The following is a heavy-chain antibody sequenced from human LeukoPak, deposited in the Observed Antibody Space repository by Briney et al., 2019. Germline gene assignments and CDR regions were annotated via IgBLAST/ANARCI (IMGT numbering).Heavy chain of an antibody. CDR2: INHSGST. CDR3: ARRGVTTIDY. J-gene: IGHJ4*02. Sequence: SETLSLTCAVYGGSFSGYYWNWIRQPPGKGLEWIGEINHSGSTNYNPSLKSRVTISVDTSKNQFSLKLSSVTAADTAVYYCARRGVTTIDYWGQGTPVTVSS. V-gene: IGHV4-34*01. CDR1: GGSFSGYY. D-gene: IGHD3-10*01.